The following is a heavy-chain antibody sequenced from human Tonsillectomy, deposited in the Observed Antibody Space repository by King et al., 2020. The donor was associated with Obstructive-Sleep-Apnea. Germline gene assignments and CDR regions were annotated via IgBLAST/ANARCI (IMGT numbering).Heavy chain of an antibody. Sequence: VQLVESGGGVVQPGRSLRLSCAASGFTFSTYGMHWVRQAPGKGLEWGTFIRYDGSDKFYADSVKGRFTISRDNSKNTVYLQMNRLRAEDTAVYYCAKAASNYDFWSAYKVWGQGTLVTVSS. D-gene: IGHD3-3*01. CDR3: AKAASNYDFWSAYKV. CDR1: GFTFSTYG. V-gene: IGHV3-30*02. CDR2: IRYDGSDK. J-gene: IGHJ4*02.